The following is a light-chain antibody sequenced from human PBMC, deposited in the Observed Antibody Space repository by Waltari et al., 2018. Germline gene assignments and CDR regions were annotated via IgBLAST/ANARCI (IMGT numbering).Light chain of an antibody. CDR3: CSYAGSYTLL. CDR1: RSAVGSYNL. Sequence: QSALTQPASVSGSPGQSITISCTGTRSAVGSYNLVSWFQQHPGKAPKLMIYEVSKRPSGVSNRFSGSKSGNTASLTISGLQADDEADYYCCSYAGSYTLLFGGGTKLTVL. CDR2: EVS. J-gene: IGLJ2*01. V-gene: IGLV2-23*02.